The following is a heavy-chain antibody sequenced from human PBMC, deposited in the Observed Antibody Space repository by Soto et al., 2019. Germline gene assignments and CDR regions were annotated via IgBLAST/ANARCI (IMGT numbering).Heavy chain of an antibody. CDR2: IIPIFGTA. J-gene: IGHJ4*02. Sequence: QVQLVQSGAEVQKPGSSVKVSCKASGGTFSSYAISWVRQAPGQGLEWMGGIIPIFGTASYAQKFQGRVTITADESTSTSYTELSSLRSEDTAVYYCARDSLGYGPYWGQGTLVTVSS. CDR3: ARDSLGYGPY. D-gene: IGHD5-18*01. V-gene: IGHV1-69*12. CDR1: GGTFSSYA.